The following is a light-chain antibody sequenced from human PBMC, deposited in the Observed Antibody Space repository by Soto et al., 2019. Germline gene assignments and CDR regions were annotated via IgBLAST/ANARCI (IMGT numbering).Light chain of an antibody. CDR3: QQFGSSPWT. V-gene: IGKV3-20*01. CDR2: DAS. J-gene: IGKJ1*01. CDR1: QNIDTY. Sequence: EIVLTQSPDILSLSPGERATLSCRASQNIDTYLDWYQQKPGQSPRLLIFDASSRATGTPARFSGSGSETDFTLTISSLEPEDSAVYYCQQFGSSPWTFGQGTKVDIK.